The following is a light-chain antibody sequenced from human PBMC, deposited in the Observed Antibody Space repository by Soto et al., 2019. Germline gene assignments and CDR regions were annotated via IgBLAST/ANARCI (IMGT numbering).Light chain of an antibody. Sequence: ETVLTQSPATLSLSPGETATLSCRASQNVDIYLAWYQQKPGQAPRLLIYDASNRATGIPARFSGSGSGTDFTLTISSLEPEDFAVYCCQQRKYWPPLTFGQGTRLE. CDR3: QQRKYWPPLT. V-gene: IGKV3-11*01. CDR2: DAS. J-gene: IGKJ5*01. CDR1: QNVDIY.